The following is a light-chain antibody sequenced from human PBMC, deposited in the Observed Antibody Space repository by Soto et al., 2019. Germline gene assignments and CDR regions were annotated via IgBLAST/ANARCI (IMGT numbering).Light chain of an antibody. CDR3: QQSYRTPIT. V-gene: IGKV1-39*01. CDR1: QSISTY. CDR2: AAS. Sequence: DIQLTQSPSPLSASVGDRVAITCLASQSISTYLNLYQQKPGKAPKVLIYAASNLQSGVPPRFSGSGSGTDFTLTISSLQPEDVATYFSQQSYRTPITFGQGTRLEIK. J-gene: IGKJ5*01.